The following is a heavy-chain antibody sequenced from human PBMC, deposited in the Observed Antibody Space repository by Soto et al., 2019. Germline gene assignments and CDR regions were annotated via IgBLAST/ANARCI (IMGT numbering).Heavy chain of an antibody. J-gene: IGHJ6*03. CDR2: IWYDGSNK. CDR1: GFTFSSYG. D-gene: IGHD1-26*01. V-gene: IGHV3-33*01. CDR3: ARDGTPYYSYMDV. Sequence: QVQLVESGGGVVQPGRSLRLSCAASGFTFSSYGMHWVRQAPGKGLEWVAVIWYDGSNKYYADSVRGLFTISRDNCKNALYLQMNSRKAEDTAVYYCARDGTPYYSYMDVWGKGTTVTVSS.